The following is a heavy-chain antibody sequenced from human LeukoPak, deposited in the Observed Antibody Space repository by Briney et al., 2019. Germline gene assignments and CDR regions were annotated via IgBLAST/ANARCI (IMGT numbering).Heavy chain of an antibody. D-gene: IGHD3-22*01. CDR2: IYTSGST. CDR3: ARGRVSSSTYYSTYYYYFYMDV. J-gene: IGHJ6*03. V-gene: IGHV4-59*10. CDR1: GGSFSGYY. Sequence: PSETLSLTCAVYGGSFSGYYWSWIRQPAGKGLEWIGRIYTSGSTNYNPSLKSRVTMSVDTSKNHFSLRLRSVTAADTAVYFCARGRVSSSTYYSTYYYYFYMDVWGKGTTVTVSS.